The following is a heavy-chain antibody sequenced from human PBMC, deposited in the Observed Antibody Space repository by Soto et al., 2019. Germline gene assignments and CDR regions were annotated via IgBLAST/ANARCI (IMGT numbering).Heavy chain of an antibody. V-gene: IGHV3-74*01. D-gene: IGHD1-1*01. CDR3: ARERTTRGIEV. CDR2: INNDGTTT. CDR1: GFTFSGYW. Sequence: GGSLRLSCVASGFTFSGYWMHWVRQAPGKGPVWVSLINNDGTTTSYADSVKGRFTISRDNAKNTLFLQMNSLKSEDTAVYYCARERTTRGIEVWGQGTTVTVSS. J-gene: IGHJ6*02.